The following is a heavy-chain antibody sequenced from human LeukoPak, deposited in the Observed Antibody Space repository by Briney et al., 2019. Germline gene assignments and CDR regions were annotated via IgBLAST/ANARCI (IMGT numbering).Heavy chain of an antibody. D-gene: IGHD7-27*01. CDR3: ARAQLGKYYFDY. Sequence: PSETLSLSCAVYGGSFSGYYWSWIRQPPGKGLEWIEEINHSGSTNYNPSLKSRVTISVDTSKNQFSLKLSSVTAADTAVYYCARAQLGKYYFDYWGQGTLVTVSS. V-gene: IGHV4-34*01. J-gene: IGHJ4*02. CDR2: INHSGST. CDR1: GGSFSGYY.